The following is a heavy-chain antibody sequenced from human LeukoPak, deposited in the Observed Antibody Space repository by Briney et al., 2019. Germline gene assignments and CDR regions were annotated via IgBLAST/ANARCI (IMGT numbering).Heavy chain of an antibody. CDR2: IHTSGST. D-gene: IGHD6-13*01. CDR1: GGSLSSYY. J-gene: IGHJ6*03. V-gene: IGHV4-4*07. Sequence: SETLSLTCTVSGGSLSSYYWSWIRQPSAKGLECIGRIHTSGSTNYNPSLTSQINMSVDTSQNQISLKLRPVTASDTAVDYRSGGEQLVLDYYYYYYMDVWGKGTTVTVSS. CDR3: SGGEQLVLDYYYYYYMDV.